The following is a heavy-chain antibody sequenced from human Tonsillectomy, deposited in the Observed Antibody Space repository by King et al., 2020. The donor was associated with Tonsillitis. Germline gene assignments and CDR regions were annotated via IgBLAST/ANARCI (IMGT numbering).Heavy chain of an antibody. CDR3: ARGAREYDILTGFLFDY. CDR1: GGSISSGDYY. J-gene: IGHJ4*02. Sequence: VQLQESGPGLVKPSQTLSLTCTVSGGSISSGDYYWSWIRQPPGKGLEWIGYIYYSGSTYYNPFLKSRVTISVDTSKNQFTLKLSSVTAADTAVYYCARGAREYDILTGFLFDYWGQGTLVTVSS. D-gene: IGHD3-9*01. V-gene: IGHV4-30-4*01. CDR2: IYYSGST.